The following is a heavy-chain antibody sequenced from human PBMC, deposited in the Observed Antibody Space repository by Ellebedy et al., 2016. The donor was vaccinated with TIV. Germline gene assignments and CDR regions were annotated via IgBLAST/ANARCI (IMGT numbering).Heavy chain of an antibody. CDR3: ARMDIVVVPAAMAQAYYYYGMDV. D-gene: IGHD2-2*03. CDR1: GYTFTAYY. CDR2: INPNSGGT. V-gene: IGHV1-2*02. J-gene: IGHJ6*02. Sequence: AASVKVSCKASGYTFTAYYMHWVRQAPGQGLEWMGWINPNSGGTNYAQKLQGRVTMTTDTSTSTAYMELRSLRSDDTAVYYCARMDIVVVPAAMAQAYYYYGMDVWGQGTTVTVSS.